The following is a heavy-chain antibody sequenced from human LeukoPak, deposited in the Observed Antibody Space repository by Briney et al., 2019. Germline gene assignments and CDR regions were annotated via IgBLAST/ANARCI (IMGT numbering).Heavy chain of an antibody. CDR3: ARTYSSSSKYFQH. D-gene: IGHD6-6*01. V-gene: IGHV4-34*01. CDR2: INHSGST. CDR1: GGSFSGYY. J-gene: IGHJ1*01. Sequence: SETLSLTCAVYGGSFSGYYWSWIRQPPGKGLEWIGEINHSGSTNYNPSLKSRVIISVDTSKNQFSLKLSSVTAADTAVYYCARTYSSSSKYFQHWGQGTLVTVSS.